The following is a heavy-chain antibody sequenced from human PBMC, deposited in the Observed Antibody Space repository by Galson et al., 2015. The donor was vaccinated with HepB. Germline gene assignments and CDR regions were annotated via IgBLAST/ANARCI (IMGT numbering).Heavy chain of an antibody. V-gene: IGHV3-21*01. Sequence: SLRLSCAASGFTFSSYNMIWVRQAPGKGLEWVASISGSSTYLFYADSVRGRFTISRDNTKNSLYLQMSSLRAEDTAVYYCARDPPLGTPFDYWGQGTLVTVSS. D-gene: IGHD7-27*01. CDR1: GFTFSSYN. CDR2: ISGSSTYL. J-gene: IGHJ4*02. CDR3: ARDPPLGTPFDY.